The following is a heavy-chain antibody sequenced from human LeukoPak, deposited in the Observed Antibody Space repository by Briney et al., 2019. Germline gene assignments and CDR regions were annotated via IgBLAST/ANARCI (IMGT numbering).Heavy chain of an antibody. D-gene: IGHD4-23*01. J-gene: IGHJ4*02. CDR1: GGTFSSYA. CDR2: IIPIFGTA. Sequence: ASVKVSCKASGGTFSSYAISWVRQAPGQGLEWMGGIIPIFGTANYAQKFQGRVTITADESTSTAYMELSSLRSEDTAVYYCARDPGYGGNSGTSYFDYWGQGTLVTVSS. V-gene: IGHV1-69*13. CDR3: ARDPGYGGNSGTSYFDY.